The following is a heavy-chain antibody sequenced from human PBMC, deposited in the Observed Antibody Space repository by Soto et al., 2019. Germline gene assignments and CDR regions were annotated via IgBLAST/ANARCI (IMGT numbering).Heavy chain of an antibody. Sequence: GGSLRLSCAASGFTFSNYDINWVRQAPGKGLEWVSYISTSGGTIYYADSVKGRFTISRDNAKNSLYLQMNSLSGEDSAVYYCAREGSVSSSDYYAYYYGMDVWGQGTTVTVSS. V-gene: IGHV3-48*03. J-gene: IGHJ6*02. CDR1: GFTFSNYD. CDR3: AREGSVSSSDYYAYYYGMDV. CDR2: ISTSGGTI. D-gene: IGHD3-10*01.